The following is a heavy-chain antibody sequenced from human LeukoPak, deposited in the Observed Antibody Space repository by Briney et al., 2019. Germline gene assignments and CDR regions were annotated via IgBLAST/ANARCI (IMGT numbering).Heavy chain of an antibody. CDR2: IYYRIT. J-gene: IGHJ4*02. D-gene: IGHD2/OR15-2a*01. Sequence: SETLSLTCTVSGGSISSYYWSWIRQPPGKGLEWIGYIYYRITNYNPSLKSRVTISIDTSKNQLSLKLSSVTAADTAVYYCARNRVPDNWGQGTLVTVSS. CDR3: ARNRVPDN. CDR1: GGSISSYY. V-gene: IGHV4-59*08.